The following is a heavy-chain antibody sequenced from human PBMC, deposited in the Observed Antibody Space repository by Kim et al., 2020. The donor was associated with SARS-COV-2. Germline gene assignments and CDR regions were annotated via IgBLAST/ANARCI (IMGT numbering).Heavy chain of an antibody. D-gene: IGHD3-10*01. CDR2: INNSGST. J-gene: IGHJ5*02. V-gene: IGHV4-31*03. CDR1: GDSISSGTHY. Sequence: SENLSLTCTVSGDSISSGTHYWGWVRQHPGKGLEWIGYINNSGSTYYNLSLKSRVSISADTSKNQFSLKLSSVTAADTAVYYCARSLVRGANWFDPWGQG. CDR3: ARSLVRGANWFDP.